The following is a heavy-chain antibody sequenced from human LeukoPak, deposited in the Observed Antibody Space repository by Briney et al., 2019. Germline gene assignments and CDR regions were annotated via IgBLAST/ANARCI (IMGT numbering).Heavy chain of an antibody. CDR2: ISGSGGST. V-gene: IGHV3-23*01. J-gene: IGHJ5*02. Sequence: GGSLRLSCAASGFTFSSYGMSWVRQAPGKGLEWVSAISGSGGSTYYADSVKGRFTISRDNSKITLYLQMNSLRAEDTAVYYCAKDLWDIVVVPAATFDPWGQGTLVTVSS. CDR1: GFTFSSYG. D-gene: IGHD2-2*01. CDR3: AKDLWDIVVVPAATFDP.